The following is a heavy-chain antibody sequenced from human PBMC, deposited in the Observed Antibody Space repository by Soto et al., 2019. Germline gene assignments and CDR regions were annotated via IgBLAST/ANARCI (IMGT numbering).Heavy chain of an antibody. CDR2: ISGSGGST. V-gene: IGHV3-23*01. J-gene: IGHJ4*02. CDR3: SKDAGLAAAAPRYFDY. Sequence: EVQLLESGGGLVQPGGSLRLSCAASGFTFSSYAMSWVRQAPGKGLEWVSAISGSGGSTYYADSVKGRFTISSDNSKNTLYLQMNSLKAEDTAVYYCSKDAGLAAAAPRYFDYWGQGTLVTVSS. CDR1: GFTFSSYA. D-gene: IGHD6-13*01.